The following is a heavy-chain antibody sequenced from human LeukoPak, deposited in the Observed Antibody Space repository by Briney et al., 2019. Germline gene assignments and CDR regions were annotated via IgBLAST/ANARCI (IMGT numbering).Heavy chain of an antibody. V-gene: IGHV3-74*01. CDR1: GGSIRSSSYYW. CDR2: INSDGSST. CDR3: AREDIVATIDY. J-gene: IGHJ4*02. D-gene: IGHD5-12*01. Sequence: PSETLSLTCTVSGGSIRSSSYYWMDWVRQAPGKVLVWVSRINSDGSSTSYADSVKGRFTISRDNAKNTLYLQMNSLRAEDTAVYYCAREDIVATIDYWGQGTLVTVSS.